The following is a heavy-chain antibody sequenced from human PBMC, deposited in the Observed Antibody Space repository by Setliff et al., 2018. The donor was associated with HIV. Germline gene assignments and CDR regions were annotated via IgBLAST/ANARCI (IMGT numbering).Heavy chain of an antibody. CDR1: GYNFTSHD. V-gene: IGHV1-8*01. D-gene: IGHD2-2*01. CDR3: ARGYCSSTSCYGIYYFDN. CDR2: MNPKSGNT. J-gene: IGHJ4*02. Sequence: ASVKVSCKASGYNFTSHDINWVRQAPGQGLEWMGWMNPKSGNTGYARKFQGRVTMTRKTSISTAYMELRSLRSDDTAVYYCARGYCSSTSCYGIYYFDNRGQGTPVTVS.